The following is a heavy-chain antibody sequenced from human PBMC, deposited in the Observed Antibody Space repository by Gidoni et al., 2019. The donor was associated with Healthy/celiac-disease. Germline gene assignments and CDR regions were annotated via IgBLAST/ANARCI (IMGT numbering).Heavy chain of an antibody. CDR1: GGSFSGYY. CDR2: INHSGST. D-gene: IGHD3-10*01. J-gene: IGHJ6*03. Sequence: GAGLLKPSETLSLTCAVYGGSFSGYYWSWIRQPPGKGLEWIGEINHSGSTNYNPSLTSRVTISVDTSKNQFSLKLSAVTAADTAVYYCARSGSGSYYYYYMDVWGKGTTGTVSS. V-gene: IGHV4-34*01. CDR3: ARSGSGSYYYYYMDV.